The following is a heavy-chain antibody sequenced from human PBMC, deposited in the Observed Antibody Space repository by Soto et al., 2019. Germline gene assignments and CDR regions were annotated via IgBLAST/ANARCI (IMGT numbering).Heavy chain of an antibody. CDR1: GYTFTSYA. V-gene: IGHV1-3*01. CDR2: INAGNGNT. D-gene: IGHD6-13*01. Sequence: QVQLVQSGAEVKKPGASVKVSCKDSGYTFTSYAMHWVRQAPGQRLEWMGWINAGNGNTKYSQKLQGRVTITRDTSASTAYMELSSLRSEDTAVYYCARGSSSWLFDYWGQGTLVTVSS. J-gene: IGHJ4*02. CDR3: ARGSSSWLFDY.